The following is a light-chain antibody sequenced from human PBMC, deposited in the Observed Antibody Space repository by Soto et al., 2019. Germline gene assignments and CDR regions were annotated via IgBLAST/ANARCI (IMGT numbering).Light chain of an antibody. CDR3: SSYSTGGSYV. CDR1: SSDVGGYNS. Sequence: QSALTQPASASGSPGQSIAISCTGTSSDVGGYNSASWYQQHPGKAPKLLIYDVSNRPSGVSNRFSGSKSGNTASLTISGLQAEDEADYYCSSYSTGGSYVLGTGTKVTVL. CDR2: DVS. J-gene: IGLJ1*01. V-gene: IGLV2-14*03.